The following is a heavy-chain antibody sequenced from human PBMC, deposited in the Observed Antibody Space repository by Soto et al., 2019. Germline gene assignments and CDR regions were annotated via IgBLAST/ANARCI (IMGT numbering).Heavy chain of an antibody. Sequence: SEPLSLTCSVYDGSVSGYYWNCSRQNRLKGLEWIFYIHDSGSTYYNPSLKSRVTISVDKSKNQFSLKLSSVTAADTAVYYCARDHLPEWRWLQTWGYYYYYGMDVWGPGTTVTVSS. J-gene: IGHJ6*02. CDR2: IHDSGST. CDR1: DGSVSGYY. D-gene: IGHD5-12*01. V-gene: IGHV4-34*01. CDR3: ARDHLPEWRWLQTWGYYYYYGMDV.